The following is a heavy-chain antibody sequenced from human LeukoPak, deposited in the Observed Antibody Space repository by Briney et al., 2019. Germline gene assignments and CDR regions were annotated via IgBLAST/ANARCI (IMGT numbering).Heavy chain of an antibody. Sequence: ASVKVSCKASGYSFTSYGITWVRQAPGQGLEWMGWINPYNGNTNYAQKLQGRVTMTTDTSTSTAYMELRSLRSDDTAVYYCARNPYYYGMDVWGQGTTVTVSS. CDR2: INPYNGNT. CDR1: GYSFTSYG. J-gene: IGHJ6*02. V-gene: IGHV1-18*01. CDR3: ARNPYYYGMDV.